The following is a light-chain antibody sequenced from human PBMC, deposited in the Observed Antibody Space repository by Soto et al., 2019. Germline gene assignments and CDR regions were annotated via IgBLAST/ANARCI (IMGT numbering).Light chain of an antibody. CDR3: SSYTSSNTLI. Sequence: QSVLTQPASVSGSPGQSITISCSGVSSDAGGYNFVSWYQQIPGRAPKVMIYEVTKRPSGVSNRFSGSKSGNTASLTISGLQAEDEADYYCSSYTSSNTLIFGGGTKVTVL. J-gene: IGLJ2*01. V-gene: IGLV2-14*01. CDR2: EVT. CDR1: SSDAGGYNF.